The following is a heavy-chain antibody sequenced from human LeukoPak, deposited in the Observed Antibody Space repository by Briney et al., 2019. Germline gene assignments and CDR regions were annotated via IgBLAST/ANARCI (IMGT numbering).Heavy chain of an antibody. CDR2: INHSGST. Sequence: KPSETLSLTCAVYGGSFSGYYWSWIRQPPGKGLEWIGEINHSGSTNYSPSLKSRVTISVDTSKNQFSLKLSSVTAADTAVYYCARVRGLLLWFGELLYPNWFDPWGQGTLVTVSS. CDR3: ARVRGLLLWFGELLYPNWFDP. D-gene: IGHD3-10*01. CDR1: GGSFSGYY. J-gene: IGHJ5*02. V-gene: IGHV4-34*01.